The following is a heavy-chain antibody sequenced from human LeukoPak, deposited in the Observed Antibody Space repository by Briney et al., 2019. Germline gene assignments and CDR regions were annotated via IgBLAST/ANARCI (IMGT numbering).Heavy chain of an antibody. V-gene: IGHV3-23*01. Sequence: GGSLRLSCAASGFTFSSYAMSWVRQAPGKGLEWVSAIRGSGDRTHYADSVKGRFTISRDNSKNTLYLQMNSLRAEDTAVYYCARQPTKDNLIPYYYDSSGYGWFDPWGQGTLVTVSS. CDR3: ARQPTKDNLIPYYYDSSGYGWFDP. CDR2: IRGSGDRT. D-gene: IGHD3-22*01. J-gene: IGHJ5*02. CDR1: GFTFSSYA.